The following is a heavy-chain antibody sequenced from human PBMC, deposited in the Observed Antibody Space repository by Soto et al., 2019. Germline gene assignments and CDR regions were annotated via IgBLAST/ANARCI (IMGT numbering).Heavy chain of an antibody. CDR3: TRDIGGRGAL. V-gene: IGHV3-74*01. Sequence: GGSLRLSCEASGFTFSSYWFHWVRQVPGEGLVWVSRTNQHGTIIDYADFVKGRFTISRDNAKNTLYLEMDSLRVEDTAVYYCTRDIGGRGALWGPGTLVTVSS. J-gene: IGHJ4*02. CDR2: TNQHGTII. CDR1: GFTFSSYW. D-gene: IGHD3-16*01.